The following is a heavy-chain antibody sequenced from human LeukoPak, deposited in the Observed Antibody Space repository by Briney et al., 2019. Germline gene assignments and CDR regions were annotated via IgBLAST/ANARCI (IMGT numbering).Heavy chain of an antibody. V-gene: IGHV3-30*02. Sequence: GGSLRLSCAASGFTFSSYGMHWVRQAPGKGLEWVAFIRYDGSNKYYADSVKGRFTISRDNSKNTLYLQMNSLRAEDTAVYYCAKGGDIWSGYYTGLDYFDYWGQGTLVTVSS. D-gene: IGHD3-3*01. CDR1: GFTFSSYG. CDR2: IRYDGSNK. J-gene: IGHJ4*02. CDR3: AKGGDIWSGYYTGLDYFDY.